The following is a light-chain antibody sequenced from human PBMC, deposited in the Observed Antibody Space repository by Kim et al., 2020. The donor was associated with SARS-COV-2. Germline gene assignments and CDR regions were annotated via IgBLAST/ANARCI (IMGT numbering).Light chain of an antibody. V-gene: IGLV3-21*04. J-gene: IGLJ3*02. CDR2: FDS. Sequence: SYELIQPPSVSVAPGKTASMTCGGNNLEIKTVHWYQQKPGQAPVLVISFDSDRPSGIPERFSGSKSGNTATLTISRVETGDEADYYCQVWDTSDHWVFGGGTQLTVL. CDR3: QVWDTSDHWV. CDR1: NLEIKT.